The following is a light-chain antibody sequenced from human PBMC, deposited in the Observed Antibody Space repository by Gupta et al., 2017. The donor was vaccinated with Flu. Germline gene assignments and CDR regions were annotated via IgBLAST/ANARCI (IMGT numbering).Light chain of an antibody. Sequence: AIRMTQSPSSFSASTGDRVTITCRASQGISRYLAWYQQKAGKNPKLLIDGASSLQRGIPSRFSGSGSGTDFTLTISSLQSEDFATYYCQQYYTYPITFGQGTRLEIK. CDR1: QGISRY. CDR3: QQYYTYPIT. V-gene: IGKV1-8*01. CDR2: GAS. J-gene: IGKJ5*01.